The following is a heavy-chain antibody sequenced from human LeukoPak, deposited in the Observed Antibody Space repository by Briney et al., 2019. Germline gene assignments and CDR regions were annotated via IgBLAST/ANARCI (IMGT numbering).Heavy chain of an antibody. V-gene: IGHV4-30-2*01. CDR1: GGSISSGGYS. CDR2: IYHSGST. J-gene: IGHJ4*02. CDR3: ARAGGDYGGNSGFDY. D-gene: IGHD4-23*01. Sequence: SETLSLTCAVSGGSISSGGYSWSWIRQPPGKGLEWIGYIYHSGSTYYNPSLKSRVTISVDRSKNQFSLKLSSVTAADTAVYYCARAGGDYGGNSGFDYWGQGTLVTVSS.